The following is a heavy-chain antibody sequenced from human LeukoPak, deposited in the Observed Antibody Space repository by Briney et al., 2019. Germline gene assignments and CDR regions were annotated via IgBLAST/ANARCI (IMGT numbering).Heavy chain of an antibody. Sequence: ASVKVFCKASGYTFTSYGISWVRQAPGQGLEWMGWISAYNGNTNYAQKLQGRVTMTTDTSTSTAYMELRSLRSDDTAVYYCARDSGAVVVAANHYYYYGMDVWGQGTTVTVSS. CDR3: ARDSGAVVVAANHYYYYGMDV. CDR1: GYTFTSYG. CDR2: ISAYNGNT. V-gene: IGHV1-18*01. J-gene: IGHJ6*02. D-gene: IGHD2-15*01.